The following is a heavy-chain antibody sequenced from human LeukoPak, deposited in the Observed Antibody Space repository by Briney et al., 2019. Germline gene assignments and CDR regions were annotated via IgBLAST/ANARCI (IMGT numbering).Heavy chain of an antibody. J-gene: IGHJ5*02. CDR1: GGSFNGYY. D-gene: IGHD6-13*01. Sequence: SETLSLTCAVYGGSFNGYYWSWIRQPPGKGLEWIGEINHSGSTNYNPSLKSRVTISVDTSKNQFSLKLSSVTAADTAVYYCARGYSSSPWGQGTLVTVSS. CDR2: INHSGST. CDR3: ARGYSSSP. V-gene: IGHV4-34*01.